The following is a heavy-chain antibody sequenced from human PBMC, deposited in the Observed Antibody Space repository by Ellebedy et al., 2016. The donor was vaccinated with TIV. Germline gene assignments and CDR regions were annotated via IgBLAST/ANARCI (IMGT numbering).Heavy chain of an antibody. J-gene: IGHJ3*02. D-gene: IGHD3-22*01. Sequence: PGGSLRLSCAASGFTFSSYAMSWVRQAPGKGLEWVSVIYSDGSTYYADSVKGRFTISRDNSKNTLYLQMNSLRAEDTAVYYCARDLVEDYDSSGYGDAFDIWGQGTMVTVSS. CDR3: ARDLVEDYDSSGYGDAFDI. CDR1: GFTFSSYA. CDR2: IYSDGST. V-gene: IGHV3-66*01.